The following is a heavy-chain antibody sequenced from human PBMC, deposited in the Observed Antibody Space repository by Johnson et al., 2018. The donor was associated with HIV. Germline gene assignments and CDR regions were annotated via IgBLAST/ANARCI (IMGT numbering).Heavy chain of an antibody. CDR1: GFTFSSYG. D-gene: IGHD6-13*01. J-gene: IGHJ3*02. CDR3: AREQSGIAAAGNENALDI. Sequence: QVQLVESGGGVVQPGRSLRLSCAASGFTFSSYGMHWVRQAPDKGLEWVAVIWYDGSNKYYADSVKGRFTISRDNSKNTLYLQMNSLRAEDTAVYYCAREQSGIAAAGNENALDIWGQGTMVTVSS. CDR2: IWYDGSNK. V-gene: IGHV3-30*19.